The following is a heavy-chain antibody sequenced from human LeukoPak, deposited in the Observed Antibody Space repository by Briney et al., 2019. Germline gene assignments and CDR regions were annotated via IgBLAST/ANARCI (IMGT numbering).Heavy chain of an antibody. CDR3: IVFGDSNH. CDR2: THSSGGT. J-gene: IGHJ5*02. D-gene: IGHD4-17*01. Sequence: GGSLRLSCAASGFTGSHNYMSWVCQAPGKGLEWVSATHSSGGTYYADSVKGRFTISRDTSKNTLYLQINSLSDEDTAVYYCIVFGDSNHWGQGTLVTVSS. CDR1: GFTGSHNY. V-gene: IGHV3-53*01.